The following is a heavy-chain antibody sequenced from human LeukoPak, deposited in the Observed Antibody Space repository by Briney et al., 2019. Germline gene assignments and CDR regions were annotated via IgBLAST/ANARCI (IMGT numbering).Heavy chain of an antibody. CDR3: ARDWGAYYHFFDY. J-gene: IGHJ4*02. CDR1: AFSMSVYW. D-gene: IGHD3-22*01. Sequence: GGYLRLYCEASAFSMSVYWMSWVRQAPGKGLEWVGNIKQDGSERNYVDSVKGRFTISRDNAKKSLYLQMNSLRAEDTAVYYCARDWGAYYHFFDYWGQGTLVTVSS. CDR2: IKQDGSER. V-gene: IGHV3-7*01.